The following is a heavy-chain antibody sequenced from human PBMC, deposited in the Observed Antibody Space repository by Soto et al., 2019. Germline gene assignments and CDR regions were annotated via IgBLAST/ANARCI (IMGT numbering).Heavy chain of an antibody. CDR1: GFTFSSYG. Sequence: QVQLVESGGGVVQPGRSPRLSCAASGFTFSSYGMHWVRQAPGKGLEWVAVIWYDGSNKYYADSVKGRFTISRDNSKNTLYLQMNSLRAEDTAVYYCARGTLLYYFDYWGQGTLVTVYS. CDR3: ARGTLLYYFDY. V-gene: IGHV3-33*01. J-gene: IGHJ4*02. CDR2: IWYDGSNK. D-gene: IGHD2-15*01.